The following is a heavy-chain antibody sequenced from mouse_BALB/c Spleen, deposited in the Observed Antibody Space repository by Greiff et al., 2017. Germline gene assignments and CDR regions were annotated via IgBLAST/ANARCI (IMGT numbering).Heavy chain of an antibody. V-gene: IGHV5-6-4*01. J-gene: IGHJ4*01. CDR2: ISSGGSYT. CDR1: GFTFSSYA. CDR3: TREDDAMDY. Sequence: DVMLVESGGGLVKPGGSLKLSCAASGFTFSSYAMSWVRQTPEKRLEWVASISSGGSYTYYPDSVKGRFTISRDNAKNTLYLQMSSLKSEDTAMYYCTREDDAMDYWGQGTSVTVSS.